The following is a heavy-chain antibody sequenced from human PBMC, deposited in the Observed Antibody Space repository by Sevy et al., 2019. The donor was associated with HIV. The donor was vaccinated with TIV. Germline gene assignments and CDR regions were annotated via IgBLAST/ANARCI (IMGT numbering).Heavy chain of an antibody. V-gene: IGHV3-7*01. D-gene: IGHD1-1*01. Sequence: GGSLRLSCAASGFTFSSYWMSWVRQAPGKGLEWVANIKQDGSEKYYVDSVKGQFTISRDNAKNSLYLQMNSLRAEDTAVYDCARYPERQAFDIWGQGTMVTVSS. CDR2: IKQDGSEK. CDR3: ARYPERQAFDI. J-gene: IGHJ3*02. CDR1: GFTFSSYW.